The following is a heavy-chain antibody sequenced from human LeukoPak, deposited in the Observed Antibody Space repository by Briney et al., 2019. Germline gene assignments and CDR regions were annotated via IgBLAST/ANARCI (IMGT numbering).Heavy chain of an antibody. CDR3: ARDPSNCSSTSCPGFDP. D-gene: IGHD2-2*01. V-gene: IGHV3-33*01. CDR2: IWYDGSNK. J-gene: IGHJ5*02. CDR1: GFTFSSYG. Sequence: GGSLRLSCAASGFTFSSYGMHWVRQAPGKGLEWVAVIWYDGSNKYCADSVKGRFTISRDNSKNTLYLQTNSLRAEDTAVYYCARDPSNCSSTSCPGFDPWGQGTLVTVSS.